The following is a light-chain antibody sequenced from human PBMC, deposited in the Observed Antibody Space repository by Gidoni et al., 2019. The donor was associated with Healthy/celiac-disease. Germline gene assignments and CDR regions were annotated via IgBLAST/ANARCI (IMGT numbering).Light chain of an antibody. CDR1: QSVSSSY. J-gene: IGKJ4*01. V-gene: IGKV3-20*01. CDR2: GAS. Sequence: EIVLTQSPGTLSLSPGERATLSCRARQSVSSSYLAWYQQKPGQAPRLLIYGASSRATGIPDRFSGSGSGTDFTLTISRLEPEDVAVYYCQQYGSSPSTFGGGTKVEIK. CDR3: QQYGSSPST.